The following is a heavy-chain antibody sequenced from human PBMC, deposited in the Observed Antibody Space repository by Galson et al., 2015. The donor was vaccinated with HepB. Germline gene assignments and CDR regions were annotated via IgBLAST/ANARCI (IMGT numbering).Heavy chain of an antibody. CDR1: GFSLSTSGVG. D-gene: IGHD4-11*01. CDR3: AHRDDYSNYGNWFDP. Sequence: PALVKPTQTLTLTCTFSGFSLSTSGVGVGWIRQPPGKALEWLALIYWNDDKRYSPSLKSRLTITKDTSKNQVVLTMTNMDPVDTATYYCAHRDDYSNYGNWFDPWGQGTLVTVSS. J-gene: IGHJ5*02. CDR2: IYWNDDK. V-gene: IGHV2-5*01.